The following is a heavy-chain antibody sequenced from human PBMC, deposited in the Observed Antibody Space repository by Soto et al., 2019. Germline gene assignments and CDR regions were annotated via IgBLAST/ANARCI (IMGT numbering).Heavy chain of an antibody. CDR2: INAGNGDT. Sequence: GASVKVSCKASGYTFINYPMQWVRPAPGQRLEWMGWINAGNGDTEYPQRFQVRATIPRATSASTAYMDLSSLRSEDTAVYYCARAEGGSFYVYWGQGTPVTVSS. CDR1: GYTFINYP. J-gene: IGHJ4*02. V-gene: IGHV1-3*01. D-gene: IGHD1-26*01. CDR3: ARAEGGSFYVY.